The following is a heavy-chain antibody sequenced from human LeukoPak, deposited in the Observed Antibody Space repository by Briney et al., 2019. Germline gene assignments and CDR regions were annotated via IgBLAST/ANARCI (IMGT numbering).Heavy chain of an antibody. CDR2: ILYSGNT. CDR1: SGSISCGSISNFY. J-gene: IGHJ4*02. CDR3: ATSDCSGGACYINFDY. V-gene: IGHV4-61*01. Sequence: SETLSLTCIFSSGSISCGSISNFYWNWIRQPPGKGLEWIGYILYSGNTNYNPSLNSRVTISIDPYKNQFSLKLSSVTAADTAVYYCATSDCSGGACYINFDYWGQGTLVTVSS. D-gene: IGHD2-15*01.